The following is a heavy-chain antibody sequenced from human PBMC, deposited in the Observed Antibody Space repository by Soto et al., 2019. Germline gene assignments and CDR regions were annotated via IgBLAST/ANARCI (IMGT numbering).Heavy chain of an antibody. J-gene: IGHJ4*02. CDR1: GGSLSSYY. V-gene: IGHV4-59*03. Sequence: SETLSLTCFVSGGSLSSYYWSWIRQSPGKGLEWIGYVHYNGRTSSNPSLKSRVAISINTSRNQFSLKLSSVTAADTAVYYCAKLGGGSQSHLDNSGQGTLVIVSS. CDR2: VHYNGRT. D-gene: IGHD1-26*01. CDR3: AKLGGGSQSHLDN.